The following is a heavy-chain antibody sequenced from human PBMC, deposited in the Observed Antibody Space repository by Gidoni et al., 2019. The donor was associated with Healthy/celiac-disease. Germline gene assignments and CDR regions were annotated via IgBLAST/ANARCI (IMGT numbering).Heavy chain of an antibody. CDR1: GFTFSRHG. CDR3: AKDWHLTATRGLLAFDI. Sequence: VQPGRSLRLSCAASGFTFSRHGMHWVRQAPGKGLEWVAVISYDGSNKCYADSVKGRFTISRDNSKNTLYLQMNSLRAEDTAVYYCAKDWHLTATRGLLAFDIWGQGTMVTVSS. CDR2: ISYDGSNK. D-gene: IGHD2-2*01. J-gene: IGHJ3*02. V-gene: IGHV3-30*18.